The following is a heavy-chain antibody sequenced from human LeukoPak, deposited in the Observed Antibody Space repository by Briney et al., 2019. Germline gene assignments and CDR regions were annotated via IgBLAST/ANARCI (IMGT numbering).Heavy chain of an antibody. J-gene: IGHJ5*02. Sequence: SGTLSLTCAVSGGSISSSNWWSWVRQPPGKGLEWMGEIYHSGSTNYNPSLKSRVTISVDTSKNQFSLKLSSVTAADTAVYYCAREKGRYSSSWYFMAVAGPKATWGQGTLVTVSS. CDR2: IYHSGST. CDR1: GGSISSSNW. D-gene: IGHD6-13*01. CDR3: AREKGRYSSSWYFMAVAGPKAT. V-gene: IGHV4-4*02.